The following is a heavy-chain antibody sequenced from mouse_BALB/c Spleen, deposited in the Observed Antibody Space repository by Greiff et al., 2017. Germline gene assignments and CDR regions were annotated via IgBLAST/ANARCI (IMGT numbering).Heavy chain of an antibody. CDR3: AYYGSSYGWFAY. V-gene: IGHV14-3*02. D-gene: IGHD1-1*01. J-gene: IGHJ3*01. Sequence: VQLQQSGAELVKPGASVKLSCTASGFNIKDTYMHWVNQRPEQGLEWIGSIDPANGNTKYDPKFQGKATITADTSSNTAYLQLSSLTSEDTAVYYCAYYGSSYGWFAYWGQGTLVTVSA. CDR1: GFNIKDTY. CDR2: IDPANGNT.